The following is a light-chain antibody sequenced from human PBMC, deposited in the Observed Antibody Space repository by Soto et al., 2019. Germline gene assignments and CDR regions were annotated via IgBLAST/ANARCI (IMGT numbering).Light chain of an antibody. CDR3: CSSAGSYTFDV. CDR1: SSDVGGYNY. J-gene: IGLJ1*01. Sequence: QSVLTQPLSVSGSPGQSVTITCTGTSSDVGGYNYVSWYQHHPGKAPKHMIYDVSKRPSGVPARFSGSKSGNTASLTISGLQAEDEADYFCCSSAGSYTFDVLGTWTTVTVL. V-gene: IGLV2-11*01. CDR2: DVS.